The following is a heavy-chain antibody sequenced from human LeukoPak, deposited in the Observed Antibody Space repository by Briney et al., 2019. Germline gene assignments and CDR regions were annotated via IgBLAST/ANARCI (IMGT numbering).Heavy chain of an antibody. J-gene: IGHJ4*02. D-gene: IGHD5-12*01. CDR3: ARGGHSGYDSPFDY. V-gene: IGHV1-69*01. CDR1: GGTFSSYA. Sequence: SVMVSCKASGGTFSSYAISWVRQAPGQGLEWMGGIIPIFGTANYAQKFQGRVTITADESTSTAYMELSSLRSEDTAVYYCARGGHSGYDSPFDYWGQGTLVTVSS. CDR2: IIPIFGTA.